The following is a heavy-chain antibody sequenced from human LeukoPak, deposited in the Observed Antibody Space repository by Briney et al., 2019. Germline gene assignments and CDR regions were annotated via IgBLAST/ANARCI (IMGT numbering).Heavy chain of an antibody. Sequence: SVKVSCKASGGTFSSYAISWVRQAPGQGLEWMGGIIPIFGTANYAQKFQGRVTITTDESTSTAYMELSDLKSEDTAVYYCARDHCSGGSCHGGHWGQGTLVTVSS. J-gene: IGHJ4*02. CDR1: GGTFSSYA. CDR2: IIPIFGTA. V-gene: IGHV1-69*05. D-gene: IGHD2-15*01. CDR3: ARDHCSGGSCHGGH.